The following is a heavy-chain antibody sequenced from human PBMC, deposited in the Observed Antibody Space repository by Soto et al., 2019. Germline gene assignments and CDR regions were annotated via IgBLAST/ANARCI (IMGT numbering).Heavy chain of an antibody. V-gene: IGHV4-59*11. Sequence: SETRSLTCTVSGGSIGGPYWTCSRQSPGKGLEWVGHIYQSRSASYNPPLKSPVNITINTSKNQFNLQVSSVTAADAAVDYCASHRYYDLLAGYTFDHWGQGTLVTVSS. CDR2: IYQSRSA. CDR3: ASHRYYDLLAGYTFDH. D-gene: IGHD3-9*01. CDR1: GGSIGGPY. J-gene: IGHJ4*02.